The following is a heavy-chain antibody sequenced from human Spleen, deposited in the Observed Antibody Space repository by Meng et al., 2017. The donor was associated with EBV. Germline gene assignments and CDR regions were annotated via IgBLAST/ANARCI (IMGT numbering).Heavy chain of an antibody. D-gene: IGHD3-3*01. CDR1: GGSISGTNW. V-gene: IGHV4-4*02. CDR2: IHHGGNT. Sequence: QGHLQESGPGLVKPSGTLSLTCAVSGGSISGTNWWTWVRQPPGKKLEWIGEIHHGGNTNYNPSLKSRVTMSVDKSKNQFSLKLSSMTAADTAIYYCASYSSYDFLFDYWGQGTLVTVSS. CDR3: ASYSSYDFLFDY. J-gene: IGHJ4*02.